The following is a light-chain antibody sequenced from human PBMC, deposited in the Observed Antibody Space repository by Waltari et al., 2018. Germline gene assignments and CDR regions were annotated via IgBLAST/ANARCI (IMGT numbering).Light chain of an antibody. CDR3: ATGDSGLTAEV. CDR2: ENS. J-gene: IGLJ2*01. V-gene: IGLV1-51*02. Sequence: QSVLTQPPSVSAAPGQKVTISCSGTDSNIGINFVSWYQQLPGTAPKLLIYENSKRLSEVPARFSASKSGASATLAITGLQTGDEADYYCATGDSGLTAEVFGGGTKLAVL. CDR1: DSNIGINF.